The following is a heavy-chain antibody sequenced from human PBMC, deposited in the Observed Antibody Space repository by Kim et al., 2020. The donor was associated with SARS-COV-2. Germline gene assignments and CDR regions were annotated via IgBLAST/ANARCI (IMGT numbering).Heavy chain of an antibody. D-gene: IGHD5-12*01. J-gene: IGHJ4*02. CDR2: ISSSSSYI. V-gene: IGHV3-21*01. CDR1: GFTFSSYS. CDR3: ARGGTGYSGYDWMPVEISHSLLRGGFDY. Sequence: GGSLRLSCAASGFTFSSYSMNWVRQAPGKGLEWVSSISSSSSYIYYADSVKGRFTISRDNAKNSLYLQMNSLRAEDTAVYYCARGGTGYSGYDWMPVEISHSLLRGGFDYWGQGTLVTVSS.